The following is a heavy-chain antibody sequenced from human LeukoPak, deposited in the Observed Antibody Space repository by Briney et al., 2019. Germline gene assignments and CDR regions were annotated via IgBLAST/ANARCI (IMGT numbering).Heavy chain of an antibody. J-gene: IGHJ6*03. Sequence: GGSLRLSCAASGFTFSSYAMSWVRQAPGKGLEWVSGISGSGGSTYYADSVKGRFTISRDNSKNTLYLQMNSLRAEDTAVYYCAKPLYSGSYHIYYYYYMDVWGKGTTVTVSS. V-gene: IGHV3-23*01. CDR3: AKPLYSGSYHIYYYYYMDV. CDR1: GFTFSSYA. D-gene: IGHD1-26*01. CDR2: ISGSGGST.